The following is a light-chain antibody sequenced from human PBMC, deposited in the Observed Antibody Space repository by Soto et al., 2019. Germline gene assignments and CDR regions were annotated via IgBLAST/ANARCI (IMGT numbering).Light chain of an antibody. CDR1: QSVSSN. V-gene: IGKV3-15*01. CDR2: DAS. Sequence: EIVMTQSPATLSVSPWERATLSCRAGQSVSSNLAWYQQKPGQAPRLLIYDASTRATGIPARYSGSGSGTEFNFTISSLQSEDFAVYFCQQYNKWPRTFGQGTKVDIK. J-gene: IGKJ1*01. CDR3: QQYNKWPRT.